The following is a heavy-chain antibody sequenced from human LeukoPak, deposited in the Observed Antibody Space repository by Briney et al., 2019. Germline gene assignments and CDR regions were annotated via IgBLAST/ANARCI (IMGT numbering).Heavy chain of an antibody. CDR2: IYYTGNT. D-gene: IGHD1-14*01. CDR3: ARVGPWVNPDYYYYYMDV. J-gene: IGHJ6*03. CDR1: GDSISTSKSY. V-gene: IGHV4-39*01. Sequence: SDTLSLTCTVSGDSISTSKSYWGWIRQPPLKGLEWIGSIYYTGNTYYNASLKSRVTISVDTSKNQFSLSLTSVTAADTAVYYCARVGPWVNPDYYYYYMDVWGKGTTVTVSS.